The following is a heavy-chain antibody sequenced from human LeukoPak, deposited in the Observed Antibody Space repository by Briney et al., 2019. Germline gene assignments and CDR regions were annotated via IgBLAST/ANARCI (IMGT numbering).Heavy chain of an antibody. Sequence: GGSLRLPCATSGFTFSNYAFHWVRQAPGKGLEWVAVISYDGSNKYYADSVKGRFTISRDNSKNTLYLQMGSLRAEDTAMYYCVPGIAAAVPYYYDYWGQGTLVTVSS. CDR2: ISYDGSNK. V-gene: IGHV3-30*03. J-gene: IGHJ4*02. D-gene: IGHD6-13*01. CDR3: VPGIAAAVPYYYDY. CDR1: GFTFSNYA.